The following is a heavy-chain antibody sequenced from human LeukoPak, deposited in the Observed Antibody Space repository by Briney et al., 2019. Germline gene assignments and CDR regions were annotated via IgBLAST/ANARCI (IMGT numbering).Heavy chain of an antibody. CDR3: ARGGERKLGGLMWGNPWAYYYYYYMDV. Sequence: PGGSLRLSCTASGFTFGDNAVSWVRQAPGKGLEWVSAISGSGGSTYYADSVKGRFTISRDNSKNTLYLQMNSLRAEDTAVYYCARGGERKLGGLMWGNPWAYYYYYYMDVWGKGTTVTISS. CDR2: ISGSGGST. CDR1: GFTFGDNA. D-gene: IGHD1-1*01. V-gene: IGHV3-23*01. J-gene: IGHJ6*03.